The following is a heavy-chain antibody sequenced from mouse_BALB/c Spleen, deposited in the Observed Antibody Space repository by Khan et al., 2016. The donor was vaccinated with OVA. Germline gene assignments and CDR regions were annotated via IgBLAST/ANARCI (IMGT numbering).Heavy chain of an antibody. CDR3: ARGYFGNYEFAY. V-gene: IGHV1S132*01. Sequence: QVQLQRSGAELVKPGASVKLSCKTSGYTFTNYWIQWVKQRPGQGLGWIGEIFPGTGTTYYNENFKAKATLTIDTSSSTAYMQLSSLTSEDSAVYFCARGYFGNYEFAYWGQGTLVTVSA. J-gene: IGHJ3*01. CDR1: GYTFTNYW. CDR2: IFPGTGTT. D-gene: IGHD2-1*01.